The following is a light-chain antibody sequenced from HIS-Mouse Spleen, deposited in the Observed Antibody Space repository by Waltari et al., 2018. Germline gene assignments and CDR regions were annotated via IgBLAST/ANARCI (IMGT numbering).Light chain of an antibody. Sequence: QSALTQPASVSGSPGQSITISCTGTSSDVGGYHYVSWYQQHPGKAPKLMIYDGSNRPSGVPNRCSGSKSGNTASLTISGLQAEDEADYYCSSYTSSSTVVFGGVTKLTVL. CDR2: DGS. V-gene: IGLV2-14*03. CDR1: SSDVGGYHY. CDR3: SSYTSSSTVV. J-gene: IGLJ2*01.